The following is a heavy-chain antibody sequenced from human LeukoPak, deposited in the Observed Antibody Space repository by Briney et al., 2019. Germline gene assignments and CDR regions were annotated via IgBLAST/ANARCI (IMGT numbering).Heavy chain of an antibody. D-gene: IGHD2-2*01. Sequence: ASVKVSCKASGGTFSSYVISWVRQAPGQGLERMGGIIPIFGTANYAQKFQGRVTITADKSTSTAYMELSSLRSEDTTVYYCALADIVVVPAAMPHYGMDVWGKGTTVTVSS. CDR2: IIPIFGTA. J-gene: IGHJ6*04. V-gene: IGHV1-69*06. CDR3: ALADIVVVPAAMPHYGMDV. CDR1: GGTFSSYV.